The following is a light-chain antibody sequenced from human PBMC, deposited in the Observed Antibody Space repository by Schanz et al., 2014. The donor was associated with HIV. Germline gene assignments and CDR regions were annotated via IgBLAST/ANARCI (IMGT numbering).Light chain of an antibody. CDR3: AAWHDSLKGWV. Sequence: QSVLTQPPSASGPPGQRVTISCSGSSSSIGSNSVNWYQQTPGTAPKLLIYSNDQRPSGVPDRFSASKSGPSASLAIGGLQSEDEADYYCAAWHDSLKGWVFGGGTKLTVL. J-gene: IGLJ3*02. CDR2: SND. V-gene: IGLV1-44*01. CDR1: SSSIGSNS.